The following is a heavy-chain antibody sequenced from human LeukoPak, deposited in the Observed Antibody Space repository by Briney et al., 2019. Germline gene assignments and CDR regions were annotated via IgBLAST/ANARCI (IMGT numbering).Heavy chain of an antibody. J-gene: IGHJ4*02. CDR2: ISNNGGYT. CDR1: GFSFSSSA. CDR3: AKQLGYCSDGSCYFPY. D-gene: IGHD2-15*01. Sequence: GGSLRLSCIASGFSFSSSAMSWVRQAPGKGLEWVSAISNNGGYTYYADSVQGRFTISRDNSKSTLCLQMNSLRAEDTAVYYCAKQLGYCSDGSCYFPYWGQGTLVTVSS. V-gene: IGHV3-23*01.